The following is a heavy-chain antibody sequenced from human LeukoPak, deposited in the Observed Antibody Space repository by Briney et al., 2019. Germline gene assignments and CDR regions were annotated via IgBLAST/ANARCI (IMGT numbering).Heavy chain of an antibody. CDR1: GFTFSSYG. CDR3: ARESGYNPEPVAFDI. J-gene: IGHJ3*02. D-gene: IGHD5-24*01. CDR2: ISGSGDGT. V-gene: IGHV3-23*01. Sequence: GGSLRLSCAASGFTFSSYGMSWVRQAPGKGLEWVSVISGSGDGTYYADSVKGRFTISRDNSKNTLYLQMNNLRAEDTALYYCARESGYNPEPVAFDIWGQGTTVTVSS.